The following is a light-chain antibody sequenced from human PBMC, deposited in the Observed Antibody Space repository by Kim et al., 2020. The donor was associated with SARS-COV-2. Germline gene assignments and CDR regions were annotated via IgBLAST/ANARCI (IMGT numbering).Light chain of an antibody. V-gene: IGKV3-15*01. CDR3: QQYNNWPPYT. CDR1: QSVSSN. J-gene: IGKJ2*01. Sequence: EIVMTQCPATLSVSPGERATLSCRASQSVSSNLAWYQQKPGQAPRLLIYGASTRATGIPARFSGSGSGTEFTLTISSLQSEDFAVYYCQQYNNWPPYTFGQGTKLEI. CDR2: GAS.